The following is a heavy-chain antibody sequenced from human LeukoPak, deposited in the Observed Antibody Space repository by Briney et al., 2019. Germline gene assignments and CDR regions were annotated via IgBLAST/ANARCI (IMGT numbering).Heavy chain of an antibody. Sequence: SETLSLTCIVSGGSISSSSYYWAWIRQPSGKGLEWIGSIYYSGSTYYNPSLKSRVIISVDTSKNQFSLKLSSVTAADTAVYYCARHPNVLRYFDWLLSTGWFDPWGQGTLVTVSS. V-gene: IGHV4-39*01. CDR3: ARHPNVLRYFDWLLSTGWFDP. J-gene: IGHJ5*02. CDR1: GGSISSSSYY. D-gene: IGHD3-9*01. CDR2: IYYSGST.